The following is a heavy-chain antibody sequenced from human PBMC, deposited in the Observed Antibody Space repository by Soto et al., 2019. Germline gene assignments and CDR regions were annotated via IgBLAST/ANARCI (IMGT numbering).Heavy chain of an antibody. Sequence: QVQLQQWGAGLLKPSETLSLTCAVYGGSFSGYYWSWIRQPPGKGLEWIGEINHSGSTNYNPSLESRVTISVDPSKNQFSLKLSSVTAAYTAVYYCARVGGTYGAGGYYYRYWGQGTLVTVAA. CDR3: ARVGGTYGAGGYYYRY. V-gene: IGHV4-34*01. CDR2: INHSGST. CDR1: GGSFSGYY. D-gene: IGHD3-10*01. J-gene: IGHJ4*02.